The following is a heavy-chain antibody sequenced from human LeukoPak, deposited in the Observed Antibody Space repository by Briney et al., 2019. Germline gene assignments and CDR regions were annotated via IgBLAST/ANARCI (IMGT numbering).Heavy chain of an antibody. CDR3: SRGRRQQLVLIPRNKYYFDY. D-gene: IGHD6-13*01. CDR2: INHSGST. J-gene: IGHJ4*02. CDR1: GGSFSGYY. V-gene: IGHV4-34*01. Sequence: SGTLSLTCAVYGGSFSGYYWSWIRQPPGKGLEWIGEINHSGSTNYNPSLKSRVTISVDTSKNQFSLKLSSVTAADTAVYYCSRGRRQQLVLIPRNKYYFDYWGQGTLVTVSS.